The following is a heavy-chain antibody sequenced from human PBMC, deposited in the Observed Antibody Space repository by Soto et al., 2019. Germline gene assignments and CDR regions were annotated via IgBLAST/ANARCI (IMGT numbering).Heavy chain of an antibody. D-gene: IGHD6-19*01. J-gene: IGHJ4*02. V-gene: IGHV1-46*01. CDR1: GYTFTSYY. Sequence: ASVKVSCKASGYTFTSYYMHWVRQAPGQGLEWMGVINPSGGSTSYAQKFQGGVTMTRDTSTSTVYMELSSLRSEDTAVYYCASVPQRIAVARSIDFWCQGTLVTVSS. CDR2: INPSGGST. CDR3: ASVPQRIAVARSIDF.